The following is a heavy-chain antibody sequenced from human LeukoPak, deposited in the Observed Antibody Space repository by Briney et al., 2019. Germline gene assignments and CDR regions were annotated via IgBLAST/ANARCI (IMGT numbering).Heavy chain of an antibody. CDR3: AKDPLNTVMVSPTFDY. J-gene: IGHJ4*02. Sequence: GGSLRLSCAASGFTFSSYAMSWVRQAPGKGLEWVSAISGSGGSTYYADSVKGRFIVSRDTSKNTLYLQMNSLRAEDTAVYYCAKDPLNTVMVSPTFDYWGQGTLVTVSS. CDR2: ISGSGGST. V-gene: IGHV3-23*01. D-gene: IGHD5-18*01. CDR1: GFTFSSYA.